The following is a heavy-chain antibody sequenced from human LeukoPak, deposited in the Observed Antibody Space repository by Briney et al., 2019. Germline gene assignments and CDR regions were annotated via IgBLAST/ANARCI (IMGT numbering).Heavy chain of an antibody. CDR3: AREGPSYYDSSGYYYSSGDAFDI. J-gene: IGHJ3*02. V-gene: IGHV3-53*01. CDR2: IYSGGGT. CDR1: GFTVSSNY. D-gene: IGHD3-22*01. Sequence: GGSLRLSCAASGFTVSSNYMSWVRQAPGKGLEWVSVIYSGGGTYYADSVKGRFTISRDNSKNTLYLQMNSLRAEDTAVYYRAREGPSYYDSSGYYYSSGDAFDIWGQGTMVTVSS.